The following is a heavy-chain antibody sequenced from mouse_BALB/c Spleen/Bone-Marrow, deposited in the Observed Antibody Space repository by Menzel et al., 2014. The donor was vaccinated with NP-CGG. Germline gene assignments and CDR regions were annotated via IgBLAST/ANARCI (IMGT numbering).Heavy chain of an antibody. CDR2: INPSNGRT. CDR1: GYTFTRYW. D-gene: IGHD1-2*01. Sequence: VQLQQSEAELVKPGASVKLSCKASGYTFTRYWMEWVKQRPGQGLEWIGEINPSNGRTNYNEKFKSKATLTVDKSSSTAYMQLSSLTSEDSAVYYCAREAYYGPDYWGQGTTLTVSS. V-gene: IGHV1S81*02. CDR3: AREAYYGPDY. J-gene: IGHJ2*01.